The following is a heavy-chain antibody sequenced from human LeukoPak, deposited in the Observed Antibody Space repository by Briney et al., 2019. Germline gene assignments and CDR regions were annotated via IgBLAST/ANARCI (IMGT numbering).Heavy chain of an antibody. CDR2: ISSSSSTI. CDR3: AKPIAAAGKKGDFSFDY. CDR1: GVTFSSYS. D-gene: IGHD6-13*01. J-gene: IGHJ4*02. Sequence: GGALRLSCAASGVTFSSYSMNWGRQAPGKGGEWGSYISSSSSTIYYADSVKGGVTISRENAKNSLYLQMNSLRAEDTAVYYCAKPIAAAGKKGDFSFDYWGQGTLVTVSS. V-gene: IGHV3-48*01.